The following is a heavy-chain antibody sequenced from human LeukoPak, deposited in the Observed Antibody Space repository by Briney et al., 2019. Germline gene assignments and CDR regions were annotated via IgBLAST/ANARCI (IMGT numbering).Heavy chain of an antibody. J-gene: IGHJ3*02. V-gene: IGHV1-3*01. CDR1: GYTFTSYA. CDR3: AREFGVGASTKWGDAFDI. CDR2: INAGNGNT. Sequence: GASVKVSCKASGYTFTSYAMHWVRQAPGQRLEWMGWINAGNGNTKNSQKFQGRVTITRDTSASTAYMELSSLRSEDTAVYYCAREFGVGASTKWGDAFDIWGQGTMVTVSS. D-gene: IGHD1-26*01.